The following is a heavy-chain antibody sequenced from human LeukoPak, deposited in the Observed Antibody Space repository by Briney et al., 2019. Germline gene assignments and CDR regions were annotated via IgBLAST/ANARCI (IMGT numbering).Heavy chain of an antibody. Sequence: GGSLRLSCAVSGFTFSNYWMSWVRQAPGKGLEWVANIKQDGNVKYYVDSVKGRFTISRDNAKNSLYLQMNSLRAEDTAVYYCARDRQDDFWSAYYDYWGQGTLVTVSS. J-gene: IGHJ4*02. CDR1: GFTFSNYW. CDR3: ARDRQDDFWSAYYDY. CDR2: IKQDGNVK. V-gene: IGHV3-7*01. D-gene: IGHD3-3*01.